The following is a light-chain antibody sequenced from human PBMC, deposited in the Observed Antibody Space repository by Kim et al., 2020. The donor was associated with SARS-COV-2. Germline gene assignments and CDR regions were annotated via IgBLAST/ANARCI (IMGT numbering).Light chain of an antibody. CDR2: SNH. V-gene: IGLV1-47*02. CDR1: ATISGINY. CDR3: AAWDDSLSGPGV. Sequence: RVTSARAGRATISGINYVYWYQQLPGAAPNLLIYSNHQRPSGVPDRFSGSKSGTSASLAISGHRSEDEADYYCAAWDDSLSGPGVFGGGTQLTVL. J-gene: IGLJ3*02.